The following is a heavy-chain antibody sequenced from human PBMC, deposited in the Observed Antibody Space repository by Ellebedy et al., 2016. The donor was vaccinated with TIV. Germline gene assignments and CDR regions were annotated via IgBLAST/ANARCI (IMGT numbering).Heavy chain of an antibody. Sequence: MPSETLSLTCIVSGGSISSFGNYWGWIRQPPGKGLEWIGSIHYSGNTYYNPSLKSRVTISVDTSKNQFSLRLNSVTAADTAVYYCAKEIRTGSGAGFDVWGQGTMVTVSS. D-gene: IGHD1-26*01. V-gene: IGHV4-39*02. CDR2: IHYSGNT. CDR1: GGSISSFGNY. CDR3: AKEIRTGSGAGFDV. J-gene: IGHJ3*01.